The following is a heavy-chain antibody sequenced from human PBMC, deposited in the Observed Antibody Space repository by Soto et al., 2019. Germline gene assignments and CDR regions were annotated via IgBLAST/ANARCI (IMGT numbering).Heavy chain of an antibody. CDR3: ARDFQYSSSSTYDY. D-gene: IGHD6-6*01. CDR1: GGTFSSYA. J-gene: IGHJ4*02. V-gene: IGHV1-69*13. CDR2: IIPIFGTV. Sequence: SVKVSCKASGGTFSSYAISWVRQAPGQGLEWMGGIIPIFGTVNYAQKFQGRVTITADESTSTAYMELSSLRSEDTAVYYCARDFQYSSSSTYDYWGQGTLVTVSS.